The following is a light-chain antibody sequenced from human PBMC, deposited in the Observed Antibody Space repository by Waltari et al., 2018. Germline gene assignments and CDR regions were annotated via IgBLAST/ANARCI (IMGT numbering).Light chain of an antibody. Sequence: EIVLTQSPGTLSLSPGETATLSCRASHSVTSISLTWYQQKLGQAPRLLIYGTSSGSGTDFTLTISRLEPEDFAVYYCQQYDGEVVTFGGGTKVEI. CDR2: GTS. CDR3: QQYDGEVVT. V-gene: IGKV3-20*01. CDR1: HSVTSIS. J-gene: IGKJ4*01.